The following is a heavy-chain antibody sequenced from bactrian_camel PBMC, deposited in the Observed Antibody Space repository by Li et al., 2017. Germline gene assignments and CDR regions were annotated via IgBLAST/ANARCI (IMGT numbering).Heavy chain of an antibody. CDR1: GYTYNRNR. J-gene: IGHJ4*01. Sequence: VQLVESGGGSVQAGGSLRLSCAASGYTYNRNRMAWFRQAPGKEREGVARIYTGSGNTYYADSVKGRFTISQDSARNTVYLQMNNLQPEDTATYFCAEGRGSRGEHCYSLNYWGQGTQVTVS. CDR2: IYTGSGNT. CDR3: AEGRGSRGEHCYSLNY. D-gene: IGHD6*01. V-gene: IGHV3S1*01.